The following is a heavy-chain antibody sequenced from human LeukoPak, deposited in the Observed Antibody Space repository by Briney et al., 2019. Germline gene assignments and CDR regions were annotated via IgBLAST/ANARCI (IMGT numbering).Heavy chain of an antibody. D-gene: IGHD3-10*01. CDR3: ARGHYYGSGSYNWFDP. CDR2: IYYSGST. J-gene: IGHJ5*02. CDR1: GGSISSGGYY. V-gene: IGHV4-31*03. Sequence: SETLSLTCTVSGGSISSGGYYWSWIRQHPGKGLEWIGYIYYSGSTYYNPSLKSRVTMSVDTSKNQFSLKLSSVTAADTAVYYCARGHYYGSGSYNWFDPWGQGTLVTVSS.